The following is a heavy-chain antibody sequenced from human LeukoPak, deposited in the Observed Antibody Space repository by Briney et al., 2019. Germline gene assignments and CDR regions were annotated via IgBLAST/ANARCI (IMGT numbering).Heavy chain of an antibody. Sequence: GGSLRRSCAASGFTFSTYGMHWVRQAPGKRLEWVAVIWYDGSNKYYADSVKARFTFSRDNSKRTMYLQMNSLRAEDTAVYYCARIACTGGNCKPYYYYGLDVWGQGTTVTVSS. CDR2: IWYDGSNK. CDR3: ARIACTGGNCKPYYYYGLDV. J-gene: IGHJ6*02. V-gene: IGHV3-33*01. D-gene: IGHD4-23*01. CDR1: GFTFSTYG.